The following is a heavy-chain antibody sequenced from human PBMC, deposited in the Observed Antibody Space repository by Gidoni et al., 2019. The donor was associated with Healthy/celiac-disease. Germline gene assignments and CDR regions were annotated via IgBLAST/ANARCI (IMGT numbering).Heavy chain of an antibody. CDR2: IYTSGST. J-gene: IGHJ4*02. D-gene: IGHD2-2*01. V-gene: IGHV4-4*07. CDR1: GGSISSYY. Sequence: QVQLQESGPGLVKPSDTRSPTCTVSGGSISSYYWSWIRQPAGKGLEWIGRIYTSGSTNYNPSLKSRVTMSVDTSKNQFSLKLSSVTAADTAVYYCARGSRSTSLYYFDYWGQGTLVTVSS. CDR3: ARGSRSTSLYYFDY.